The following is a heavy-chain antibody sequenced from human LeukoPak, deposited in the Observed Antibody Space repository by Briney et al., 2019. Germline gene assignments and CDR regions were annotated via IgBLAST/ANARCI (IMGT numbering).Heavy chain of an antibody. J-gene: IGHJ4*02. V-gene: IGHV1-24*01. D-gene: IGHD5-12*01. CDR3: ATALSGYDLRWRSRTSPHTYYFDY. Sequence: ASVKVSCKVSGYTLTELSMHWVRQAPGKGLAWMGGFDPEDGETIYAQKFQGRVTMTEDTSTDTAYMELSSLRSEDTAVYYCATALSGYDLRWRSRTSPHTYYFDYWGQGTLVTVSS. CDR1: GYTLTELS. CDR2: FDPEDGET.